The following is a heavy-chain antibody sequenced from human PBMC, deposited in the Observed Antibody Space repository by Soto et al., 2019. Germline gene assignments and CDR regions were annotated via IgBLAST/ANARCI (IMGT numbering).Heavy chain of an antibody. V-gene: IGHV3-30-3*01. CDR3: AIDSEVAGKEGYYFDY. Sequence: QVQLVESGGGVVQPGRSLRLSCAASGFTFSSYAMHWVRQAPGKGLEWVAVISYDGSNKYYADSVKGRFTISRDKSTNTLYLPMNSLRAEDTAVYYCAIDSEVAGKEGYYFDYWGQGTLVTVSS. D-gene: IGHD6-19*01. CDR2: ISYDGSNK. J-gene: IGHJ4*02. CDR1: GFTFSSYA.